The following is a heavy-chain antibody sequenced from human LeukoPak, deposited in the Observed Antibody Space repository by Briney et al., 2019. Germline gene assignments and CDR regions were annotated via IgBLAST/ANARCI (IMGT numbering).Heavy chain of an antibody. V-gene: IGHV3-7*01. CDR3: ARAGFLITFGGVIS. CDR1: GFTFSSYW. J-gene: IGHJ5*02. CDR2: IKQDGSEK. Sequence: HAGGSLRLSCAASGFTFSSYWRSWGRQAPGKGLEWVANIKQDGSEKYYVDCVKGRFTISRDNAKNSLYLQMNSLRAEDTAIYYCARAGFLITFGGVISWGQETLVTVSS. D-gene: IGHD3-16*02.